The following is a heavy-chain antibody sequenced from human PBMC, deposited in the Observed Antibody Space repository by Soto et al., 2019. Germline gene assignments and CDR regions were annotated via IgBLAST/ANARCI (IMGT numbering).Heavy chain of an antibody. D-gene: IGHD1-1*01. CDR3: APTTGALVPVPS. CDR1: GGSFSSYT. CDR2: IIPPLVKT. V-gene: IGHV1-69*02. Sequence: QVQLVQSGAEVKRPGSSVHVSCKASGGSFSSYTVSWVRQAPGQGLEWMGRIIPPLVKTNYAQTFQGRLTMTADRSTSTVYMELSSLRFEDTAVYYCAPTTGALVPVPSWGLGTLVTVSS. J-gene: IGHJ5*02.